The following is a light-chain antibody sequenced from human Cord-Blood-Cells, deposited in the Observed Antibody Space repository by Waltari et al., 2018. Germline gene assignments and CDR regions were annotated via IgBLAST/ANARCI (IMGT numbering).Light chain of an antibody. Sequence: QSALTQPRSVSGSPGQSVTISCTGTSSDVGGYNYVSWYQQNPGKAPQLMIYDVSKRPSGVPDRFSGCKSGNTASLTIAGLQAEDEADYYCCSYAGSYTFVFGTGTKVTVL. CDR1: SSDVGGYNY. V-gene: IGLV2-11*01. CDR3: CSYAGSYTFV. CDR2: DVS. J-gene: IGLJ1*01.